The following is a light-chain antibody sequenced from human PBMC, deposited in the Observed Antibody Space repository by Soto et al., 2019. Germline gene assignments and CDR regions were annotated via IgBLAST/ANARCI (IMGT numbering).Light chain of an antibody. CDR1: QNINNW. CDR2: GAS. Sequence: DTQMIQSPSTLSASVGDTVTITCRARQNINNWLAWYQQKPEKVPKLLIYGASTFEDGVPSRFSGSRSGTEFTLTINSLQPDDFATYYCQRYDGYFGQGTRLEIK. V-gene: IGKV1-5*01. J-gene: IGKJ5*01. CDR3: QRYDGY.